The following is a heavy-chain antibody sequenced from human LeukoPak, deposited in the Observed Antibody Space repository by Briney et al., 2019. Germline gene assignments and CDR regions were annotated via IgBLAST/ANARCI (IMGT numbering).Heavy chain of an antibody. CDR2: IIPILGIA. V-gene: IGHV1-69*04. CDR1: GGTFSSYA. D-gene: IGHD1-26*01. Sequence: SVKVSCKASGGTFSSYAISWVRQAPGQGLEWMGRIIPILGIANYAQTFQGRVTITADKSTSTAYMELSSLRSEDTAVYYCARWGSLQWELLRGESDDAFDIRGQGTMVTVSS. CDR3: ARWGSLQWELLRGESDDAFDI. J-gene: IGHJ3*02.